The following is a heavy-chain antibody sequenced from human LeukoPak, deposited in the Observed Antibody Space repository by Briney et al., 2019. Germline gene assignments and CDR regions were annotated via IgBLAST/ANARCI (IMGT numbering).Heavy chain of an antibody. Sequence: PSETLSLTCTVSGGSISSYYWSWIRQPAGKGLEWIGRIYTSGSTNYNPSLKSRVTMPVDTSKNQFSLKLSSVTAADTAVYYCARSEGGTWYYYYMDVWGKGTTVTVSS. CDR3: ARSEGGTWYYYYMDV. D-gene: IGHD3/OR15-3a*01. CDR1: GGSISSYY. CDR2: IYTSGST. J-gene: IGHJ6*03. V-gene: IGHV4-4*07.